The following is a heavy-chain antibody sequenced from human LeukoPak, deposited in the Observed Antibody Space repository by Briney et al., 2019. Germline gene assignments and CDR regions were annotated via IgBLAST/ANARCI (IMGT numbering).Heavy chain of an antibody. CDR1: GFTFSSYA. Sequence: GGSLRLSCAASGFTFSSYAMNWVRQAPGKGLEWVANIKQDGSEKYYVDSVKGRFTISRDNAKNSLYLQMNSLRAEDTAVYYCAREKQVIVGATMDYWGQGTLVTVSS. V-gene: IGHV3-7*01. CDR3: AREKQVIVGATMDY. J-gene: IGHJ4*02. D-gene: IGHD1-26*01. CDR2: IKQDGSEK.